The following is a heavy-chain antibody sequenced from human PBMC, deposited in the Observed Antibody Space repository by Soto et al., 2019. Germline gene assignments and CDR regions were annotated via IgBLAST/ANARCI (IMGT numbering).Heavy chain of an antibody. CDR2: IIPIFGTA. D-gene: IGHD6-25*01. CDR3: ARQGAALRDYYYGMDA. V-gene: IGHV1-69*12. CDR1: GGTFSRYA. J-gene: IGHJ6*02. Sequence: QVQLVQSGAEVKKPGSSVKVSCKASGGTFSRYAISWVRQAPGQGLDWMGGIIPIFGTANYAQKFQGRVMITADESTGTAYMELGSLRSEDTAVYYCARQGAALRDYYYGMDAWGQGTTVTVSS.